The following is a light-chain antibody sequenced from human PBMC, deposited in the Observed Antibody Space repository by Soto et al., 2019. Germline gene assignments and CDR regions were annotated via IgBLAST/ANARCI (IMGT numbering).Light chain of an antibody. Sequence: TQSPTTLSVSPGERATLSCSASQSVSSNLHWYQQKPGQAPRLLIYGASSWATGVPSRFSGSGSGTEFTLTISSLQSEDFELYYCHQYDSWPKTFGQGTRLEIK. J-gene: IGKJ5*01. V-gene: IGKV3-15*01. CDR1: QSVSSN. CDR3: HQYDSWPKT. CDR2: GAS.